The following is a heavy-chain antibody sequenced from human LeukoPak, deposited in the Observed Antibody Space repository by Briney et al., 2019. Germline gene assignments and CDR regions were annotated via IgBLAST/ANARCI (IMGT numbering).Heavy chain of an antibody. CDR3: AKAPSGWYVLGRSPLHLDY. J-gene: IGHJ4*02. V-gene: IGHV3-23*01. Sequence: QTGGSLRLSCAASGFTFSSYAMSWVRQAPGKGLEWVSTISGSGGSTYYADSVKGRFTISRDNSKNTLYLQMNSLRADDTAVYYCAKAPSGWYVLGRSPLHLDYWGQGTLVTVSS. CDR2: ISGSGGST. CDR1: GFTFSSYA. D-gene: IGHD6-19*01.